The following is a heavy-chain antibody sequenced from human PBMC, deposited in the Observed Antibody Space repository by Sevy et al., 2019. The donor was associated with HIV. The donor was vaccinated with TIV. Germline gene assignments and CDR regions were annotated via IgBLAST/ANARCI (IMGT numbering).Heavy chain of an antibody. D-gene: IGHD5-18*01. CDR3: ASHGGYRYGSLLDY. Sequence: ASVKVSCKASGHSFTDYFIHWVRQAPGQGLEWMGWINPNSGDTKYAPKFQGRVTVTRDTSISTAYMELSRLRSDDTAVYYCASHGGYRYGSLLDYWGQGTLVTVSS. V-gene: IGHV1-2*02. CDR2: INPNSGDT. CDR1: GHSFTDYF. J-gene: IGHJ4*02.